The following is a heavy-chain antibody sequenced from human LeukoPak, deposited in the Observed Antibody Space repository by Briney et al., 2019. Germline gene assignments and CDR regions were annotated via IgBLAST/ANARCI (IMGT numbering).Heavy chain of an antibody. CDR1: GFTFSSYA. CDR3: ANLEGSGLSFDY. D-gene: IGHD5-12*01. J-gene: IGHJ4*02. V-gene: IGHV3-23*01. Sequence: PGGSLRLSCAASGFTFSSYAMSWVRQAPGKGLEWVSAISGSGGSTYYADSVKGRFTIARDNSKNTLYLQMNSLRAEDTAVYYCANLEGSGLSFDYWGQGTLVTVSS. CDR2: ISGSGGST.